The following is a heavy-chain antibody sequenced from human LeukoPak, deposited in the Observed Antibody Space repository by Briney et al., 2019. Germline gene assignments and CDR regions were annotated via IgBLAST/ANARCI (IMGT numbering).Heavy chain of an antibody. CDR3: ARDGNYYDSSGYYYFDY. J-gene: IGHJ4*02. CDR1: GYTFTSYY. V-gene: IGHV1-46*01. CDR2: INPSGDST. Sequence: ASVKVSCKASGYTFTSYYRHWVRQAPGQGLEWMGIINPSGDSTRYAQKFQGRVTMTRDTSTSTVNMELSSLRSEDTAVYYCARDGNYYDSSGYYYFDYWGQGTLVTVSS. D-gene: IGHD3-22*01.